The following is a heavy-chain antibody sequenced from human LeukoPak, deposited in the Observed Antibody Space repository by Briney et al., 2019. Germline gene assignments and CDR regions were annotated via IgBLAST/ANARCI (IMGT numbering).Heavy chain of an antibody. CDR3: ARDNYSYGLDY. Sequence: SETLSLTCAVSGGSISSGGYSWSWIRQPPGKGLEWIGYIYHSGGTYYNPSLKSRVTISVDRSKNQFSLKLSSVTAADTAVYYCARDNYSYGLDYWGQGTLVTVSS. CDR1: GGSISSGGYS. D-gene: IGHD5-18*01. V-gene: IGHV4-30-2*01. CDR2: IYHSGGT. J-gene: IGHJ4*02.